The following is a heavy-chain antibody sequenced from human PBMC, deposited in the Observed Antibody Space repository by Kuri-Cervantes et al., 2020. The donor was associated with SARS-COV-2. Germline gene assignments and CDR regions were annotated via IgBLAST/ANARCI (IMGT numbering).Heavy chain of an antibody. J-gene: IGHJ4*02. CDR2: IYSGGST. Sequence: LSLTCAASGFTFSSYAMSWVRQAPGKGLEWVSVIYSGGSTYYADSVKGRFTISIHNSKNTLYLQMNGLRAEDTAIYYCAKNQLEVPGLGFDFWGQGTLVTVSS. CDR3: AKNQLEVPGLGFDF. D-gene: IGHD6-19*01. CDR1: GFTFSSYA. V-gene: IGHV3-23*03.